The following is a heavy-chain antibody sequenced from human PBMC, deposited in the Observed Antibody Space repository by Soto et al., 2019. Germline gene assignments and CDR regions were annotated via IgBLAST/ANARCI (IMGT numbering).Heavy chain of an antibody. V-gene: IGHV4-34*01. J-gene: IGHJ4*02. Sequence: QVHLQQWGAGLLKPSETLSLTCAVYGGSFSGFYWSWIRQPPGKGLEWIGEINHSGSTNYNPSLKSRVTISVDTSKNQFSLKLTSATAADTAVYYCASSPTTVWLCVGYYFDYWGQGTLVTVPS. CDR2: INHSGST. CDR1: GGSFSGFY. D-gene: IGHD1-1*01. CDR3: ASSPTTVWLCVGYYFDY.